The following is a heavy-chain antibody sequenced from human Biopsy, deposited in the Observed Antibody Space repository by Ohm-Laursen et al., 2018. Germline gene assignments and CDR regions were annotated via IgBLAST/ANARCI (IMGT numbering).Heavy chain of an antibody. CDR1: GGSISDSTYH. D-gene: IGHD3-3*01. CDR2: IYYSENT. Sequence: SDTLSLTCPVSGGSISDSTYHWGWIRQSPGKGLEWIGNIYYSENTDYSPSLKSRVTISVDTSNNQFSLKLRSATAADTAVYYCARQVDFWSGYVDYWGQGTLVAVSS. CDR3: ARQVDFWSGYVDY. J-gene: IGHJ4*02. V-gene: IGHV4-39*01.